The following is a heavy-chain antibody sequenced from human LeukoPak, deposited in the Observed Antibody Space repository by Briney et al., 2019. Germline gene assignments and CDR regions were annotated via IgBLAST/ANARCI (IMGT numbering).Heavy chain of an antibody. J-gene: IGHJ4*02. CDR1: GFTFSSYS. D-gene: IGHD1-20*01. Sequence: EGSLRLSCAGSGFTFSSYSMNWVRQAPGKGLEWVSYISSSSSTIYYADSVKGRFTISRDNAKNSLYLQMNSLRAEDTAVYYCARGELTVDYWGQGTLVTVSS. CDR3: ARGELTVDY. V-gene: IGHV3-48*01. CDR2: ISSSSSTI.